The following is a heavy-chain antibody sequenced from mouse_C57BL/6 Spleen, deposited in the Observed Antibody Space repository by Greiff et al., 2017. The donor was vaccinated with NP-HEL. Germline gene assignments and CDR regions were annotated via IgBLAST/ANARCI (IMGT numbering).Heavy chain of an antibody. CDR1: GFTFSDYY. D-gene: IGHD1-1*01. CDR2: ISNGGGST. J-gene: IGHJ1*03. Sequence: EVQRVESGGGLVQPGGSLKLSCAASGFTFSDYYMYWVRQTPEKRLEWVAYISNGGGSTYYPDTVKGRFTISRDNAKNTLYLQMSRLKSEDTAMYYCARQYGSSYVGYFDVWGTGTTVTVSS. CDR3: ARQYGSSYVGYFDV. V-gene: IGHV5-12*01.